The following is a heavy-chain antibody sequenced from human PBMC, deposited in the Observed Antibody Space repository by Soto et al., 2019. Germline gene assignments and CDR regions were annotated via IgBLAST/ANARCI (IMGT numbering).Heavy chain of an antibody. V-gene: IGHV3-23*01. CDR3: AKCHPALAVIIRPFDY. D-gene: IGHD3-3*01. CDR1: GYSFTSYW. CDR2: ISGSGGST. J-gene: IGHJ4*02. Sequence: PGESLKISCKGSGYSFTSYWIGWVRQAPGKGLEWVSAISGSGGSTYYADSVKGRFTISRDNSKNTLYLQMNSLRAEDTAVYYCAKCHPALAVIIRPFDYWGQGTLVTVSS.